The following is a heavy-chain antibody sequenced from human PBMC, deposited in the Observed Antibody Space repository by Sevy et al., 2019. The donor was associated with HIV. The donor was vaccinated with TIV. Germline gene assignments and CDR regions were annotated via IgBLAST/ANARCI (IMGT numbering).Heavy chain of an antibody. CDR2: IKQDGSEK. J-gene: IGHJ6*02. CDR3: ARDTGGIGMDV. Sequence: GGSPRRSCAASGFTFSSHWMSWVRQAPGKGLEWVANIKQDGSEKYYVDSVKGRFTISRDNAKNSLSLQMNSLRAEDTAVYYCARDTGGIGMDVWGQGTTVTVSS. D-gene: IGHD6-13*01. V-gene: IGHV3-7*01. CDR1: GFTFSSHW.